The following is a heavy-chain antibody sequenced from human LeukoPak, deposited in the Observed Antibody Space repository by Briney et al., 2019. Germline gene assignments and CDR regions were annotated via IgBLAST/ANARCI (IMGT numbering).Heavy chain of an antibody. V-gene: IGHV3-15*01. CDR3: TTDRVGATTRFDY. J-gene: IGHJ4*02. Sequence: GGSLRLPCAASGFTFSNVWMSWVRHAPGKGLEWVGCIKSKTDGGTTHYAAPVKGRFTISRDDSKNTLYLQMNSLKTEDTDVYYCTTDRVGATTRFDYWGQGTLVTVSS. D-gene: IGHD1-26*01. CDR2: IKSKTDGGTT. CDR1: GFTFSNVW.